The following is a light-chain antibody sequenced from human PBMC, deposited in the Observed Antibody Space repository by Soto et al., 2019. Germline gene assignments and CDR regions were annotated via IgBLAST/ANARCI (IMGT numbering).Light chain of an antibody. J-gene: IGKJ5*01. CDR3: QQRSNWPPAST. Sequence: DIQMTQSPSTLSGSVGDRVTITCRASQTISSWLAWYQQKPGKAPKLLIYKASTLKSGVPSRFSGSGSGTEFTLTISSLQPDDFATYYCQQRSNWPPASTFGQGTRLEIK. V-gene: IGKV1-5*03. CDR2: KAS. CDR1: QTISSW.